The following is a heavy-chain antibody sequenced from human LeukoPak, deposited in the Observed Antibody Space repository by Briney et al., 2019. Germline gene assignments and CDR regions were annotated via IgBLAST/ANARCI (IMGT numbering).Heavy chain of an antibody. Sequence: GASVKVSCKASGYTFTGYYMHWVRQAPGQGLEWMGWMNPNSGNTGYAQKFQGRVTMTRNTSISTAYMELSSLRSEDTAVYYCARGHQGRWGVTPRNWFDPWGQGTLVTVSS. CDR3: ARGHQGRWGVTPRNWFDP. CDR1: GYTFTGYY. V-gene: IGHV1-8*02. D-gene: IGHD2-21*02. J-gene: IGHJ5*02. CDR2: MNPNSGNT.